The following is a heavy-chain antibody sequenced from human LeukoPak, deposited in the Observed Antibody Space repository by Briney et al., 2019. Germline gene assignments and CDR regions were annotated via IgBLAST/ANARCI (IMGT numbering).Heavy chain of an antibody. CDR2: IYHSGST. CDR3: ARAASEQISYYDFWSGYYKFDWFDP. CDR1: GGSISSGGYY. Sequence: SETLSLTCTVSGGSISSGGYYWSWIRQPPGKGLEWIGYIYHSGSTYYNPSLKSRVTISVDRSKNQFSLKLSSVTAADTAVYYCARAASEQISYYDFWSGYYKFDWFDPWGQGTLVTVSS. V-gene: IGHV4-30-2*01. D-gene: IGHD3-3*01. J-gene: IGHJ5*02.